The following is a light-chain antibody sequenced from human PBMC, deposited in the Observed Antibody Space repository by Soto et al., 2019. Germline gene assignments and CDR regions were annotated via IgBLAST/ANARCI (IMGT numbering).Light chain of an antibody. V-gene: IGKV1-5*01. CDR3: QQYNSYSGT. J-gene: IGKJ1*01. CDR1: EKINNY. Sequence: IQMTQSPSPLTASEGDRVTITCQASEKINNYLNCHQQKPGKAPKLLIFDASTLESGVPSRFSGSGSGTEFTLTISSLQPDDFATYYCQQYNSYSGTFGQGTKVDIK. CDR2: DAS.